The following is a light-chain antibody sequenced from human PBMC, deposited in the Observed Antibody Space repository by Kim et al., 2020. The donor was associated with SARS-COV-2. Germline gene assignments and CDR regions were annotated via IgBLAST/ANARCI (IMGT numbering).Light chain of an antibody. CDR2: AAS. CDR1: QGISNY. Sequence: DIQMTQSPSSLSASVGDRVTITCRASQGISNYLAWYQQKPGKVPKLLIYAASALRSGVPSRFSGSGSGTDFTLTITSLQPEDVAVYYCQQCKSAPWTFGHWPKVDIK. CDR3: QQCKSAPWT. J-gene: IGKJ1*01. V-gene: IGKV1-27*01.